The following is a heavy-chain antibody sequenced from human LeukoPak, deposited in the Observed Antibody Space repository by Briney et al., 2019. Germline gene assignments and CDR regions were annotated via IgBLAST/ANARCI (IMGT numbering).Heavy chain of an antibody. Sequence: GGSLRLSCAASGFTFSSYSMNWGRQAPGKGLEWVSSISSSSSYIYYADSVRGRFTISRDNAKNSLYLQMNSLRAEDTAVYYCARDQDTAMLFDYWGQRTLVTVSS. CDR2: ISSSSSYI. J-gene: IGHJ4*02. CDR3: ARDQDTAMLFDY. D-gene: IGHD5-18*01. CDR1: GFTFSSYS. V-gene: IGHV3-21*01.